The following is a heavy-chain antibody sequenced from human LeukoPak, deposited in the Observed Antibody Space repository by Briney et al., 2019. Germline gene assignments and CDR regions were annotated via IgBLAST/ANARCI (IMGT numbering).Heavy chain of an antibody. CDR1: GFTFSSYW. CDR3: ARGRDVLLWFGEEDDAFDI. V-gene: IGHV3-7*03. D-gene: IGHD3-10*01. Sequence: GGSLRLSCAASGFTFSSYWMSWVRQAPGKGLEWVANIKQDGSEKYYVDSVKGRFTISRDNAKNSLYLQMNSLRAEDTAVYYCARGRDVLLWFGEEDDAFDIWGQGTMVTVSS. CDR2: IKQDGSEK. J-gene: IGHJ3*02.